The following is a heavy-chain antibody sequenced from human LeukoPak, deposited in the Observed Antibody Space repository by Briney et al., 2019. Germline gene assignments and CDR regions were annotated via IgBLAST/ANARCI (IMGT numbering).Heavy chain of an antibody. J-gene: IGHJ6*02. CDR2: IIPIFGTA. D-gene: IGHD7-27*01. CDR3: ARALAGPSPYYYGMDV. Sequence: GASVKVSCKASGGTFSSYAISWVRQAPGQGLEWMGGIIPIFGTANYAQKFQGRVTITADESTSTAYMELSSLRSEDMAVYYCARALAGPSPYYYGMDVWGQGTTVTVSS. CDR1: GGTFSSYA. V-gene: IGHV1-69*13.